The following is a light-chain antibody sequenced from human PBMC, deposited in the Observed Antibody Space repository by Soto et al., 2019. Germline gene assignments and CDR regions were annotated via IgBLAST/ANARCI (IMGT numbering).Light chain of an antibody. CDR2: DAS. CDR3: QHRSIWPT. Sequence: EIVLTQSPATLSLSPGERATLSCRASQSVSSYLAWYQQKPGQSPXLIMYDASNRATGSPARFSGSGSGTDFTLTISSLEPEDFAVYYYQHRSIWPTFGGGTKVDIK. J-gene: IGKJ4*01. CDR1: QSVSSY. V-gene: IGKV3-11*01.